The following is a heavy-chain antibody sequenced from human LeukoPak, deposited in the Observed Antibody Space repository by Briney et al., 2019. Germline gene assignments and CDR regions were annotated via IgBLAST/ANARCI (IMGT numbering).Heavy chain of an antibody. D-gene: IGHD1-26*01. Sequence: GASVTVSCKTSGYTFPSYDINWVRQAPGQGLEWMAWMNPNSGNTGYAQKFQGRVTITRDTSITTAYMELSSLTSEDTAVYYCARGPKWTGSYYYFDYWGQGTLVTVSS. CDR1: GYTFPSYD. CDR3: ARGPKWTGSYYYFDY. CDR2: MNPNSGNT. V-gene: IGHV1-8*01. J-gene: IGHJ4*02.